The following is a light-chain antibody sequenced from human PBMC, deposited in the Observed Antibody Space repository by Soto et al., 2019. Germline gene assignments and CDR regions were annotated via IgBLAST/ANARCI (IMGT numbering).Light chain of an antibody. CDR1: SSDVGGYNY. CDR2: EVS. Sequence: QSVLNQPASVSGSPGQSITISCTGTSSDVGGYNYVSWYQQHPGKAPKLMIYEVSYRPSGVSDRFSGSKSGNTASLTISGLQAEDEADYYCCSYTSSITDVFGTGTKLTVL. V-gene: IGLV2-14*01. CDR3: CSYTSSITDV. J-gene: IGLJ1*01.